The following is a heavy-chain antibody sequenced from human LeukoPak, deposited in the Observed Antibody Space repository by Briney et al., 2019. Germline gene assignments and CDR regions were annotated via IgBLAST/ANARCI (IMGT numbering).Heavy chain of an antibody. CDR2: IYSGGST. V-gene: IGHV3-66*02. D-gene: IGHD6-13*01. J-gene: IGHJ1*01. CDR1: GFTVSSNY. CDR3: AREGSSWPRDFQH. Sequence: GGSLRLSCAASGFTVSSNYMSWVRQAPGKGLEWVSVIYSGGSTYYADSVKGRFTISRDNSKNTLYLQMNSLGAEDTAVYYCAREGSSWPRDFQHWGQGTLVTVSS.